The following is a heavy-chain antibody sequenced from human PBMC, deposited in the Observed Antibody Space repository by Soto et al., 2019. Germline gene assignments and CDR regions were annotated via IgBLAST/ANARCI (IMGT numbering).Heavy chain of an antibody. V-gene: IGHV3-30*04. CDR1: GFTFSSYT. Sequence: GGSLRLSCAASGFTFSSYTMHWVRQTPGKGLERVAVISHDGSNKYYADSVKGRFTISRDNSENTLYLQMNSLRREDTSVYYCARRIPFGYGMDVWGQGTTVTVSS. CDR3: ARRIPFGYGMDV. J-gene: IGHJ6*02. D-gene: IGHD2-21*01. CDR2: ISHDGSNK.